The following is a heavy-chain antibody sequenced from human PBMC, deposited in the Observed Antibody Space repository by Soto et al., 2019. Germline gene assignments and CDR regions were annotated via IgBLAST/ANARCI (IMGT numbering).Heavy chain of an antibody. CDR1: VYTFTSYG. CDR2: ISAYNGNT. Sequence: ASVKVSCKASVYTFTSYGISWVRQATGQGLEWMGWISAYNGNTNYAQKLQGRVTMTTDTSTSTAYMELRSLRSDDTAVYYCARDINDFWSGYCPYWGQGTLVTVSS. V-gene: IGHV1-18*01. CDR3: ARDINDFWSGYCPY. D-gene: IGHD3-3*01. J-gene: IGHJ4*02.